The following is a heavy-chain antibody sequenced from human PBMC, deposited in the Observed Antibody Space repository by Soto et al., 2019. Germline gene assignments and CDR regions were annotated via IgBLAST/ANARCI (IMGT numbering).Heavy chain of an antibody. V-gene: IGHV3-15*04. J-gene: IGHJ4*02. Sequence: GGSLRLSCAASGFKFSDYWMSWVRQAPGKGLELVGQIDSKIDADKTDLAAPVKGRFTLSRDDSKNTVYLQMNGLEIEDTAMYYCVTRFTVVATVRFDYWGQGTMVTVYS. CDR2: IDSKIDADKT. D-gene: IGHD2-21*02. CDR1: GFKFSDYW. CDR3: VTRFTVVATVRFDY.